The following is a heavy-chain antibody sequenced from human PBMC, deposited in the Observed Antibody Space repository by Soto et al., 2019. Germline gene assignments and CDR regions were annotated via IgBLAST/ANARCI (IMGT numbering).Heavy chain of an antibody. CDR1: GYSFTSYW. D-gene: IGHD6-19*01. J-gene: IGHJ4*02. CDR3: ARYSSGWPYYFDY. CDR2: IYLSDSDT. V-gene: IGHV5-51*01. Sequence: GESLKISCKGSGYSFTSYWIAWVRQMPGKGLEWMGIIYLSDSDTRYSPSFQGRVTISADKSISTAYLQWSSLKASDTAMYYCARYSSGWPYYFDYWGQGTLVTDSS.